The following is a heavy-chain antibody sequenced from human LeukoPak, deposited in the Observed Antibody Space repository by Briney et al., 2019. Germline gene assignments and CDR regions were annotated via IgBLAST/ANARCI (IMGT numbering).Heavy chain of an antibody. J-gene: IGHJ3*02. CDR1: GFTFSSYW. D-gene: IGHD3-10*01. CDR3: ARELRFGELAFDI. V-gene: IGHV3-74*01. Sequence: GGSLRLSCSASGFTFSSYWMHWVRQASGKGLVWVSRINGDGSSTTYAGSVKGRFTISRDNAKNTLYLQMNSLRAEDTAVYYCARELRFGELAFDIWGQGTLVTVSS. CDR2: INGDGSST.